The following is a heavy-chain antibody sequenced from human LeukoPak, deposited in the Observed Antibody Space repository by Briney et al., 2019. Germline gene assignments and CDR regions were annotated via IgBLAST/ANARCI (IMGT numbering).Heavy chain of an antibody. V-gene: IGHV3-21*01. Sequence: PGGSLRLSCEGSGFTFSSYSLNWVRQAPGKGLEWVSSISSDDSYIYVADSVKGRFTISRDNSKNTLYLQMNSLRAEDTAVYYCAKDGGYCSSTSCNGGNYFDYWGQGTLVTVSS. CDR2: ISSDDSYI. J-gene: IGHJ4*02. CDR3: AKDGGYCSSTSCNGGNYFDY. D-gene: IGHD2-2*01. CDR1: GFTFSSYS.